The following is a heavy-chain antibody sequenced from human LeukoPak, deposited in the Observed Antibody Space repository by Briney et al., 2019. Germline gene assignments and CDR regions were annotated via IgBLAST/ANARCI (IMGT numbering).Heavy chain of an antibody. D-gene: IGHD3-22*01. J-gene: IGHJ4*02. CDR2: IYSGGSA. V-gene: IGHV3-53*01. Sequence: GGSLRLSCAASGFTVSSNYMSWVRQAPGKGLEWVSVIYSGGSAYYADSVKGRFTISRDNPRNTLYMEMNSLGAEDTAVYYCSVMHRYYDGSGYWVQWGQGTLVTVSS. CDR3: SVMHRYYDGSGYWVQ. CDR1: GFTVSSNY.